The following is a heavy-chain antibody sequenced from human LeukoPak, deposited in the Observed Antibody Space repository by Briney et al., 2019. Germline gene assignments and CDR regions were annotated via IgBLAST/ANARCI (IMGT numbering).Heavy chain of an antibody. Sequence: SQTLSLTCAISGDSVSSNSAAWNWIRQSPSRGLEWLGRTYYRSKWYNDYAVSVKSRITINPDTSKNQFSLQLNSVTPEDTAVYYCAREGSPRYSSSWYWYFDYWGQGTLVTVSS. J-gene: IGHJ4*02. D-gene: IGHD6-13*01. CDR2: TYYRSKWYN. CDR1: GDSVSSNSAA. CDR3: AREGSPRYSSSWYWYFDY. V-gene: IGHV6-1*01.